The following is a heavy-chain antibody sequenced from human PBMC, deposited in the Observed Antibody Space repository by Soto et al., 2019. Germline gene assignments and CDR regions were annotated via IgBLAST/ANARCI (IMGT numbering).Heavy chain of an antibody. CDR1: GFTFSSYA. V-gene: IGHV3-23*01. CDR3: ARGYYDSGCYHDC. D-gene: IGHD3-22*01. J-gene: IGHJ4*02. Sequence: GGSLRLSCAASGFTFSSYAMSWVRQAPGKGLEWVTGISGSGSSTHYADSAKGRVTISRDNSKNTLYVQMNSLRAEDTAVYYCARGYYDSGCYHDCWGQGTLVTVSS. CDR2: ISGSGSST.